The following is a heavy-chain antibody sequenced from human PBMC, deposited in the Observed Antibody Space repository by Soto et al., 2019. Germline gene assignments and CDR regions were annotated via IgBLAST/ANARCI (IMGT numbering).Heavy chain of an antibody. CDR2: INPNSGGT. CDR3: ARVTSETIFGGDYFDY. D-gene: IGHD3-3*01. J-gene: IGHJ4*02. V-gene: IGHV1-2*04. CDR1: GYTFTGYY. Sequence: QVQLVQSGAEVKKPGASVKVSCKASGYTFTGYYMHWVRQAPGQGLEWMGWINPNSGGTNYAQKFQGWVTMTRDTSISTAYMELSRLRSDDTAVYYCARVTSETIFGGDYFDYWGQGTLVTVSS.